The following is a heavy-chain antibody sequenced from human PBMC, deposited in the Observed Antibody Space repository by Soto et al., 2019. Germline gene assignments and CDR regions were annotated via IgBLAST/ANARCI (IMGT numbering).Heavy chain of an antibody. CDR1: GYTFTSYG. J-gene: IGHJ3*02. CDR3: ARWGSRLTGTTISPRVHDAFDI. Sequence: ASVKVSCKASGYTFTSYGISWVRQAPGQGLEWMGWISAYNGNTNYAQKLQGRVTMTTDTSTSTAYMELRSLRSDDTAVYSSARWGSRLTGTTISPRVHDAFDIWGQGTMVTVSS. D-gene: IGHD1-7*01. CDR2: ISAYNGNT. V-gene: IGHV1-18*01.